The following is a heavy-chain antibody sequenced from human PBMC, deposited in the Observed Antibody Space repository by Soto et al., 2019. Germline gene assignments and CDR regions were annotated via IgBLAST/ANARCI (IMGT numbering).Heavy chain of an antibody. V-gene: IGHV3-9*01. CDR3: ARQEPDSSAPLDA. Sequence: EVELVESGGKLVQPGTSLRLSCVASGFTFDDFVMHWVWQSPGKGLEWISGIGWGGGNIDYADCVRGRFTISRDNAKNALFLQMNSLRSDDTAFYYCARQEPDSSAPLDAWGHGTLVTVSS. CDR1: GFTFDDFV. D-gene: IGHD3-22*01. J-gene: IGHJ5*01. CDR2: IGWGGGNI.